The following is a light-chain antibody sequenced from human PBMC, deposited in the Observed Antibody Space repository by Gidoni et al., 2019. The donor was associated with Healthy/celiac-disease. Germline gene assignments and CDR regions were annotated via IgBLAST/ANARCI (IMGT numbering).Light chain of an antibody. CDR2: SDD. Sequence: QSVLTQPPSVSEAPRQRVTISCSGSSSNIGNNAVNWYQQPPGKAPKLLIYSDDLLPSGVSDRFSGSKSGTSASLAISGLQSEDEADYYCAAWDDSLNGQVFGGGTKLTVL. V-gene: IGLV1-36*01. J-gene: IGLJ3*02. CDR1: SSNIGNNA. CDR3: AAWDDSLNGQV.